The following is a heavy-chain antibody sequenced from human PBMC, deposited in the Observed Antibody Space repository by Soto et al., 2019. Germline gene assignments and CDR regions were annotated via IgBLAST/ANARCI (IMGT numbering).Heavy chain of an antibody. D-gene: IGHD3-3*01. Sequence: GASVKVSCKASRYTCTSYYMHWVRQAPAKGLAWMGCFDPEDGETIYAQKFQGRVTMTEDTSTDPAYMELSSLRSEDTAVYHCATVITRFGVALRGFEPWGQGTLVTVSS. CDR3: ATVITRFGVALRGFEP. CDR2: FDPEDGET. V-gene: IGHV1-24*01. CDR1: RYTCTSYY. J-gene: IGHJ5*02.